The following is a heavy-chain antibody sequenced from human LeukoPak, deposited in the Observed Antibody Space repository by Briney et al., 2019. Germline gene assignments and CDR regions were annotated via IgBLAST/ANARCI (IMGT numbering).Heavy chain of an antibody. V-gene: IGHV4-39*01. CDR1: GDSISTSNSY. CDR2: IYYSGNT. Sequence: PSETLSLTCTVSGDSISTSNSYWGWIRQPPGKGLEWIGSIYYSGNTYYNASLKSRVTISVDTSKNQFSLKLSSVTAADTAVYYCAGTTVVTPEPPARQLYFDYWGQGTLVTVSS. D-gene: IGHD4-23*01. CDR3: AGTTVVTPEPPARQLYFDY. J-gene: IGHJ4*02.